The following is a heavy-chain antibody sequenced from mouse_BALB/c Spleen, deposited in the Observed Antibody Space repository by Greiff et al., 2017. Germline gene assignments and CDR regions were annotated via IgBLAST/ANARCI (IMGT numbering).Heavy chain of an antibody. J-gene: IGHJ4*01. Sequence: EVKLVESGGGLVKPGGSLKLSCAASGFTFSDYYMYWVRQTPEKRLEWVATISDGGSYTYYPDSVKGRFTISRDNAKNNLYLQMSSLKSEDTAMYYCARNLIYAMDYWGQGTSVTVSS. CDR1: GFTFSDYY. V-gene: IGHV5-4*02. CDR3: ARNLIYAMDY. CDR2: ISDGGSYT.